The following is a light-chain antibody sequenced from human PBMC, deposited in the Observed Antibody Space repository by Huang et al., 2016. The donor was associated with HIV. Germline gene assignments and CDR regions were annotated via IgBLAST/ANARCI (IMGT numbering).Light chain of an antibody. Sequence: DIQMTQSPSSLSAFVGDTVTITCRASQGISNSVAWYQQKPGKAPKLLLYSTSRLESRVPSRFRGGGSGTDYTLTINSLQPYDFATYYCQQYYTSPTFGQGSKVEIK. CDR3: QQYYTSPT. CDR1: QGISNS. J-gene: IGKJ1*01. V-gene: IGKV1-NL1*01. CDR2: STS.